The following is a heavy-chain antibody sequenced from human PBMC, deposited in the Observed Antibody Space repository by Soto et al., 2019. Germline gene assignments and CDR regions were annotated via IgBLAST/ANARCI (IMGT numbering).Heavy chain of an antibody. CDR1: GFTFSSYG. J-gene: IGHJ4*02. CDR2: IWYDGSNK. CDR3: ARDRASGSYFDY. D-gene: IGHD3-10*01. Sequence: GGSLRLSCAASGFTFSSYGMHWVRQAPGKGLEWVAVIWYDGSNKYYADSVKGRFTISRDNSKNTLYLQMNSLRAEDTAVYYCARDRASGSYFDYWGQGTLVTVSS. V-gene: IGHV3-33*01.